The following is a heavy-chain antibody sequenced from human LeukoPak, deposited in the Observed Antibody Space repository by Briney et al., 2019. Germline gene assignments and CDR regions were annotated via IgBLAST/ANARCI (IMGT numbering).Heavy chain of an antibody. Sequence: PGGSLRLSCAASGFTFSSYEMNWVRQAPGKGLEWVSDISSSGSTIYYADSVKGRFTISRDNAKNSLYLQMNSLRAEDTAVYYCARGSRVLRYFDWSYDYWGQGTLVTVSS. CDR3: ARGSRVLRYFDWSYDY. CDR2: ISSSGSTI. V-gene: IGHV3-48*03. D-gene: IGHD3-9*01. J-gene: IGHJ4*02. CDR1: GFTFSSYE.